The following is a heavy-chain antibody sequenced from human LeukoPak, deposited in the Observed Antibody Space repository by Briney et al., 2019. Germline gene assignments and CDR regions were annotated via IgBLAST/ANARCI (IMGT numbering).Heavy chain of an antibody. CDR2: SYHSGST. CDR3: ARLVAATGNFDY. Sequence: PSQTLSLTCAVSGGSISSGGYSWSWIRQPPGKGLEWIGYSYHSGSTYYNPSLKSRVTISVDRSKNQFSLKLSSVTAADTAVYYCARLVAATGNFDYWGQGTLVTVSS. V-gene: IGHV4-30-2*01. J-gene: IGHJ4*02. D-gene: IGHD6-13*01. CDR1: GGSISSGGYS.